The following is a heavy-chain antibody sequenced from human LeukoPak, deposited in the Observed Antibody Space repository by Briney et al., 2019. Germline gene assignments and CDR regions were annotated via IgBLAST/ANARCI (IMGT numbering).Heavy chain of an antibody. J-gene: IGHJ4*02. V-gene: IGHV1-69*13. Sequence: GASVKVSCKASGGTFSSYAISWVRQAPGQGLEWMGGIIPIFGTANYAQKFQGRVTITADESTSTAYMELSSLRSEDTAVYYCARGRKTRYYYDSSGYLGDYWDRGTLVTVSS. D-gene: IGHD3-22*01. CDR1: GGTFSSYA. CDR2: IIPIFGTA. CDR3: ARGRKTRYYYDSSGYLGDY.